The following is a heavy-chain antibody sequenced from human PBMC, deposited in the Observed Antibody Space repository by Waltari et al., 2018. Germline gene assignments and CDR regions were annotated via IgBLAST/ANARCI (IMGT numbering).Heavy chain of an antibody. J-gene: IGHJ6*02. D-gene: IGHD2-2*01. CDR1: GSTFSTNW. V-gene: IGHV5-51*01. CDR3: ARQDPKYQYAMAV. CDR2: IYPDDPES. Sequence: EVQLVQSGAEVKKPGESLKIPCKDSGSTFSTNWSGWVRQMPGRGLEWMGIIYPDDPESRYSPSFQGQVTISADRSINTAYLEWRSLKASDTALYFCARQDPKYQYAMAVWGQGTSVTVS.